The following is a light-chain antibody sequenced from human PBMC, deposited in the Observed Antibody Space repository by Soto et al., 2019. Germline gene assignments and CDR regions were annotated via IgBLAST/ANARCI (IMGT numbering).Light chain of an antibody. CDR3: CSYAGSSTYV. CDR2: EGS. J-gene: IGLJ2*01. V-gene: IGLV2-23*01. CDR1: SSDVGSYNL. Sequence: QSALTQPASVSGSPGQSITISCTGTSSDVGSYNLVSWYQQHPDKAPKLMIYEGSRRPSGVSNRFAASKSGNTASLTISGLQAEDEADYYCCSYAGSSTYVFGGGTKLTVL.